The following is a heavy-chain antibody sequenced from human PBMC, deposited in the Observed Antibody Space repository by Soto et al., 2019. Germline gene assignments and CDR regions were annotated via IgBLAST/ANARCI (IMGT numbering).Heavy chain of an antibody. CDR2: ISSSSSAR. CDR3: EREGGVYGSYDMDV. Sequence: EVQLVESGGGLVQPGGSLRLSCAASGFTFSTYSMNWVRQAPGKGLEWVSDISSSSSARHYADSVKGPFTISRDNAKNKRYLQMNSLRAEDTDVYYCEREGGVYGSYDMDVWGQGTTVTVSS. V-gene: IGHV3-48*01. J-gene: IGHJ6*02. CDR1: GFTFSTYS. D-gene: IGHD1-26*01.